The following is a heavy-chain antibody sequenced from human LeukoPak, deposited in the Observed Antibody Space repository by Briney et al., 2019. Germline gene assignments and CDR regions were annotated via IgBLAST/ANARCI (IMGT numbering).Heavy chain of an antibody. J-gene: IGHJ6*02. D-gene: IGHD1-1*01. V-gene: IGHV4-59*01. CDR3: TRDQNGGMDV. CDR2: IYYSGST. Sequence: PSETLSLTCTVSGGSISSYYWSWIRRPPGKGLEWIGYIYYSGSTNYNPSLKSRVTVSVDTSKNQFSLKLSSVTAADTAVYYCTRDQNGGMDVWGQGTTVTVSS. CDR1: GGSISSYY.